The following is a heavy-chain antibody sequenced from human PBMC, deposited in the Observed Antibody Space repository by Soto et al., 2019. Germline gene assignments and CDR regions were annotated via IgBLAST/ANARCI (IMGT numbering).Heavy chain of an antibody. J-gene: IGHJ6*03. V-gene: IGHV3-23*01. CDR2: LSGSGRRT. CDR1: GLTFSSYA. D-gene: IGHD2-2*01. Sequence: PGGSLRLSCAASGLTFSSYAMGWFRQAPEKDLEWVSSLSGSGRRTYYADSVKGRFTISRDNSNNTVFLQMNNLRAEDTAVYYCAKDKRCSGTSCYEVYYYMDVGGKGTTVTVSS. CDR3: AKDKRCSGTSCYEVYYYMDV.